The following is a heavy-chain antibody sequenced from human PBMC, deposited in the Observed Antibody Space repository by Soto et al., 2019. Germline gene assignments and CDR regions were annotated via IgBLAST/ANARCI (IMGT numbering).Heavy chain of an antibody. Sequence: GGSLRLPCAASWGTVSSNYMSWVRQAPGKGLEWVSVIYSGGSTYYADSVKGRFTISRHNSKNTLYLQMNSLRAEDTAVYYCASLYMNYGDYYMDVWGKGTTVTVSS. CDR2: IYSGGST. J-gene: IGHJ6*03. CDR3: ASLYMNYGDYYMDV. CDR1: WGTVSSNY. V-gene: IGHV3-53*04. D-gene: IGHD4-17*01.